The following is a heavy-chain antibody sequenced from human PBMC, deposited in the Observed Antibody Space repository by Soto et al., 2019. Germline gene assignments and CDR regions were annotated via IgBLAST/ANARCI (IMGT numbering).Heavy chain of an antibody. CDR1: GFTFSSYA. J-gene: IGHJ3*02. Sequence: GSLRLSCAASGFTFSSYAMHWVRQAPGKGLEWVAVISYDGSNKYYADSVKGRFTISRDNSKNTLYLQMNSLRAEDTAVYYCARECGGDCPGAFDIWGQGTMVTVSS. CDR2: ISYDGSNK. D-gene: IGHD2-21*02. V-gene: IGHV3-30-3*01. CDR3: ARECGGDCPGAFDI.